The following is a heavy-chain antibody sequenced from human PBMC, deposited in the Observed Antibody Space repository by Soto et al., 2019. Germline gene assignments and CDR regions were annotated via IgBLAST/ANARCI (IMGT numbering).Heavy chain of an antibody. V-gene: IGHV4-61*01. J-gene: IGHJ5*02. CDR2: IYHSGST. D-gene: IGHD1-7*01. CDR1: GGSVMDGSYY. CDR3: AGYNWNYYFDP. Sequence: SETLSLTCTVSGGSVMDGSYYFAWLRQPPGKGLEWIGHIYHSGSTIYNPSLKSRVTISIDTSKSQFSLNLNSMTAADTAVYYCAGYNWNYYFDPWGQGTLVTVSS.